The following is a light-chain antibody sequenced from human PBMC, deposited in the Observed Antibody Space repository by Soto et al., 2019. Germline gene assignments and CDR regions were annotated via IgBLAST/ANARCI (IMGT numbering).Light chain of an antibody. V-gene: IGKV1-33*01. J-gene: IGKJ3*01. CDR3: QQYDALPFT. CDR1: RHINNY. Sequence: DIQMTQSPSSLSAFVGDRVTITCQAGRHINNYLNWFQQKPGRPPKLLIYDASKLQTGVPSRFSGSGSGTHFTFTISSLQPEDIATYYCQQYDALPFTFGPGTKVNIK. CDR2: DAS.